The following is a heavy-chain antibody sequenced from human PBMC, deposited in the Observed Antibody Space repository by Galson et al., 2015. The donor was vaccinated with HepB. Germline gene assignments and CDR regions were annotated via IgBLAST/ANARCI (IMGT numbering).Heavy chain of an antibody. CDR2: IKQDGSEK. V-gene: IGHV3-7*03. D-gene: IGHD3-22*01. J-gene: IGHJ4*02. Sequence: SLRLSCAASGFTFSSYWMSWVRQAPGKGLEWVANIKQDGSEKYYVDSVKGRFTISRDNAKNSLYLQMNSLRAEDTAVYYCARDGEILYYYDSSGPHDYWGQGTLVTVSS. CDR3: ARDGEILYYYDSSGPHDY. CDR1: GFTFSSYW.